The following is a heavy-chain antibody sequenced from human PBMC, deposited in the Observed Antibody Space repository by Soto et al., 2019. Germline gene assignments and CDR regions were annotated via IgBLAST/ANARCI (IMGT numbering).Heavy chain of an antibody. Sequence: QVQLVQSGAEVKKPGSSVKVSCKASGGTFSSYAISWVRQAPGQGLEWMGGIIPIFGTANYAQKFQGRVTITADESTSTAYMGLSSLRYEDTAVYYCASGRVYAMDNWFDPWGQGTLVTVSS. CDR1: GGTFSSYA. J-gene: IGHJ5*02. CDR2: IIPIFGTA. CDR3: ASGRVYAMDNWFDP. V-gene: IGHV1-69*01. D-gene: IGHD2-8*01.